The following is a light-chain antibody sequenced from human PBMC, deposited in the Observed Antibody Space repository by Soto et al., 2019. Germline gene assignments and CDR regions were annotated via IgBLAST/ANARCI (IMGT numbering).Light chain of an antibody. V-gene: IGLV2-14*01. Sequence: QSALTQPASVSGSPGQSISISCTGTSSDVGGYNFVSWYQQLPGKAPKLIIYDVSNRPSGVSNRFSGSKSGNTASLTISGLQAEDEADYSCSSYPSSITLVFGGGTKLTVL. J-gene: IGLJ2*01. CDR2: DVS. CDR3: SSYPSSITLV. CDR1: SSDVGGYNF.